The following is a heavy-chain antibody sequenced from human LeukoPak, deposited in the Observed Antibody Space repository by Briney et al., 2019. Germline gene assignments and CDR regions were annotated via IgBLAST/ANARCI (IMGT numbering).Heavy chain of an antibody. CDR2: ISAYNGNT. D-gene: IGHD2-2*01. CDR1: GYTFTGYG. Sequence: ASVKVSYKASGYTFTGYGISWVRQAPGQGLEWMGWISAYNGNTNYAQKLQGRVTMTTDTSTSTAYMELRSLRSDDTAVYYCVVQLPQGFDYWGQGTLVTVSS. CDR3: VVQLPQGFDY. V-gene: IGHV1-18*01. J-gene: IGHJ4*02.